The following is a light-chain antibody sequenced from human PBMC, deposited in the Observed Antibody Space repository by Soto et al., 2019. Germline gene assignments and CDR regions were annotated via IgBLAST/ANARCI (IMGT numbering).Light chain of an antibody. V-gene: IGKV1-5*03. Sequence: DIQMTQSPSTLSASVGDRVTITCRASQSISSWLAWYQQKPGKAPKLLIYKASSLESGVPSRFSGSGSGTEFTLTISSLQPDDFATYYCQQYNSYRVTFGGGTKVEIK. CDR3: QQYNSYRVT. CDR1: QSISSW. J-gene: IGKJ4*01. CDR2: KAS.